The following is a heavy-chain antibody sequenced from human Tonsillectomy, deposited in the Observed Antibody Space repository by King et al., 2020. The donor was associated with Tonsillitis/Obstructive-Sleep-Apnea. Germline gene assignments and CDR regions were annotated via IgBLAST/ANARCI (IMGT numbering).Heavy chain of an antibody. J-gene: IGHJ6*03. Sequence: VQLQESGPGLVKPSETLSLTCTVSGGSISSYYWSWIRQPPGKGLEWIGYIYYNGSTNYNPSLKSRVTISVDTSKNQFSLKLSSVTAADTAVYYCAREALGDSDRYGFYYYYIDVWGKGTTVTVSS. CDR3: AREALGDSDRYGFYYYYIDV. V-gene: IGHV4-59*01. CDR1: GGSISSYY. D-gene: IGHD5-18*01. CDR2: IYYNGST.